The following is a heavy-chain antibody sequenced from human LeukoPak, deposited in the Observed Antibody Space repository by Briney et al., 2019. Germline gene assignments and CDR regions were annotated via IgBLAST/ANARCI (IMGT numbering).Heavy chain of an antibody. Sequence: GESLKISCKGSGYSFTTYWIGWVRQMPGKGLEWMGIIYPGDSDTRYSPSFQGQVTISADRSASTAYLQWSSLKASDTAMYYCATALLGYKDAFDIWGQGTMVTVSS. D-gene: IGHD1-1*01. V-gene: IGHV5-51*01. CDR1: GYSFTTYW. CDR2: IYPGDSDT. CDR3: ATALLGYKDAFDI. J-gene: IGHJ3*02.